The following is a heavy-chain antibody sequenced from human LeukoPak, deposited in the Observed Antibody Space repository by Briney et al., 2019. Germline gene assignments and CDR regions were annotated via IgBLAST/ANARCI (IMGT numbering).Heavy chain of an antibody. CDR2: IYYSGTT. Sequence: SETLSLTCTVSGGSISIFYWSWIRQPPGKGLEWIGDIYYSGTTNYNPSLKSRVTISPDTSKNQFSLRLRSVTAADTAVYYCARIDAVAATPTSFDYWGQGTLVTVSS. CDR1: GGSISIFY. CDR3: ARIDAVAATPTSFDY. D-gene: IGHD6-19*01. V-gene: IGHV4-59*01. J-gene: IGHJ4*02.